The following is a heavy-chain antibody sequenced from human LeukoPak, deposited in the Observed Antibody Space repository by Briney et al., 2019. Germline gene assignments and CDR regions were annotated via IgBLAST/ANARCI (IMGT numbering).Heavy chain of an antibody. CDR1: GVSISSHY. CDR2: IYYSGST. Sequence: PSETLSLTCTVSGVSISSHYWSWLRQPPGKGLEWVGYIYYSGSTNYNPSLKSRVTISVDTSKNQFSLKLSSVTAADTAVYYCARDADWNLDYWGQGTLVTVSS. CDR3: ARDADWNLDY. D-gene: IGHD1-1*01. V-gene: IGHV4-59*11. J-gene: IGHJ4*02.